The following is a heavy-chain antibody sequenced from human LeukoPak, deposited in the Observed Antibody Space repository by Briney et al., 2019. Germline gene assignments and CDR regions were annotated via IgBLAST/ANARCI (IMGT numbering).Heavy chain of an antibody. CDR3: ARLSSGWYRRDGYNSFDY. V-gene: IGHV3-21*01. CDR1: GFSLSSYS. J-gene: IGHJ4*02. CDR2: ISSSKSYI. D-gene: IGHD5-24*01. Sequence: PGGSLRLSCAASGFSLSSYSMNWVRQAPGKGLEWVSSISSSKSYIFYADSVKGRFTISRDNAKNSLYLEMTSLRAEDTAVYYCARLSSGWYRRDGYNSFDYWGQGTLVTVSS.